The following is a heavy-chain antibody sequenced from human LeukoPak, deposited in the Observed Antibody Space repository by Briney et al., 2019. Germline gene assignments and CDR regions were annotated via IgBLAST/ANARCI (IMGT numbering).Heavy chain of an antibody. CDR1: GFTFSSYG. V-gene: IGHV3-30*18. Sequence: GGSLRLSCAASGFTFSSYGMHWVRQAPGRGLEWVAVISYDGSNKYYADSVKGRFTISRDNSKNTLYLQMNSLRAEDTAVYYCAKEGSSSSPFDYWGQGTLVTVSS. CDR2: ISYDGSNK. J-gene: IGHJ4*02. D-gene: IGHD6-6*01. CDR3: AKEGSSSSPFDY.